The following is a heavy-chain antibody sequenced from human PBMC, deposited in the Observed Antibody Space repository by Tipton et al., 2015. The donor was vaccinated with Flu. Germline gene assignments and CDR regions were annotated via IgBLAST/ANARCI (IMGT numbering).Heavy chain of an antibody. CDR1: GFTFSDYW. CDR3: VRKGFGDY. J-gene: IGHJ4*02. V-gene: IGHV3-7*01. D-gene: IGHD3-10*01. Sequence: GSLRLSCAASGFTFSDYWMAWVRQAPGKGLEWVANIKQDESEGYYVDSVKGRFTISRDNAKNSLFLQMNSLRAEDTAVYYCVRKGFGDYWGQGILVTVSS. CDR2: IKQDESEG.